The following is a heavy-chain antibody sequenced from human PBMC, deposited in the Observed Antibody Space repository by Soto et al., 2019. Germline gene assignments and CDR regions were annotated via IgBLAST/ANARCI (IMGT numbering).Heavy chain of an antibody. CDR2: INHSGST. Sequence: SETLSLTCAVYGGSFSGYYWSWIRQPPGKGLEWIGEINHSGSTNYNPSLKSRVTISVDTSKNQFSLKLSSVTAADTAVYYCARTKQHHYSNYVGHYYYYYYMDVWGKGTTVTVSS. J-gene: IGHJ6*03. CDR1: GGSFSGYY. V-gene: IGHV4-34*01. D-gene: IGHD4-4*01. CDR3: ARTKQHHYSNYVGHYYYYYYMDV.